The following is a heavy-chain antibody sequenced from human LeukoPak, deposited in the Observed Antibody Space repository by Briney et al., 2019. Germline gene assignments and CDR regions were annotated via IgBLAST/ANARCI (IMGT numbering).Heavy chain of an antibody. CDR3: AKDRRGYSYGPDDAFDI. Sequence: SGGSLRLSCAASGFTFSSYAMSWVRQAPGKGLEWVSAISGSGGSTYYADSVKGRFTISRDNSKNTLYLQMNSLRAEDTAVYYCAKDRRGYSYGPDDAFDIWGQETMVTVSS. V-gene: IGHV3-23*01. CDR2: ISGSGGST. J-gene: IGHJ3*02. CDR1: GFTFSSYA. D-gene: IGHD5-18*01.